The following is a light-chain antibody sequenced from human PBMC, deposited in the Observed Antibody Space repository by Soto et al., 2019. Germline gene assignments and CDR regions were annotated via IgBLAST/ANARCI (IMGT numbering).Light chain of an antibody. CDR1: QSLLHSNGYNY. V-gene: IGKV2-28*01. Sequence: DIVMTQSPLSLPVTPGEPASISCRSSQSLLHSNGYNYLDWYLQKPGQSPQLLIYLGSNRASGVPDRFSGSGSGTDFTLKFSRVEAEDVGVYYCMQALQTPPWTFGQGTKV. J-gene: IGKJ1*01. CDR3: MQALQTPPWT. CDR2: LGS.